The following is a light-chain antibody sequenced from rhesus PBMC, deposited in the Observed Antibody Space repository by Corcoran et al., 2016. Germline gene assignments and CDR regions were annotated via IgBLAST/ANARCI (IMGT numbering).Light chain of an antibody. Sequence: QAALTQPPSVSGSPGQSVTISCTGTSSDIGGYNYVSWYQQHPGKATKLMIYYVSKRPSGVSDRFSGSKSGHTASLTISGLQAEDEADYYCSSNAGSNTFIFGAGTRLTVL. J-gene: IGLJ1*01. V-gene: IGLV2-23*01. CDR2: YVS. CDR1: SSDIGGYNY. CDR3: SSNAGSNTFI.